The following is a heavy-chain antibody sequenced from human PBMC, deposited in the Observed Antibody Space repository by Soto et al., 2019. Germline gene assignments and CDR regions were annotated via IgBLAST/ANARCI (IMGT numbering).Heavy chain of an antibody. CDR2: IIPIFGTA. J-gene: IGHJ4*02. D-gene: IGHD5-12*01. Sequence: SVKVSCKASGGTFSSYAISWVRQAPGQGLEWMGGIIPIFGTANYAQKFQGRVTITADESTSTAYMELSSLRSEDTAVYYCARGGLEMATITKFDYWGQGTLVTVSS. CDR3: ARGGLEMATITKFDY. V-gene: IGHV1-69*13. CDR1: GGTFSSYA.